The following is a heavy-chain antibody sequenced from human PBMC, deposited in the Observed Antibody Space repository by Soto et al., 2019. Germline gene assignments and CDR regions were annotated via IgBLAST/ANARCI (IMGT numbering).Heavy chain of an antibody. Sequence: QVQLVESGGGVVQPGRSLRLSCAASGFTFSTYAMHWVSQAPGKGLEWVAVISYDGSNKYYADSVKGRFTISRDNSKNTLYLQMNSLRAEDMAVYYCARDKSPYSSVWHNRHFDYWGQGTLVTVSS. J-gene: IGHJ4*02. CDR1: GFTFSTYA. CDR3: ARDKSPYSSVWHNRHFDY. V-gene: IGHV3-30-3*01. D-gene: IGHD6-19*01. CDR2: ISYDGSNK.